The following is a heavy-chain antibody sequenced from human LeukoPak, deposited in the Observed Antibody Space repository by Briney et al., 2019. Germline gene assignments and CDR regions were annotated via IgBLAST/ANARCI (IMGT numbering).Heavy chain of an antibody. CDR2: ISSSSTI. V-gene: IGHV3-48*02. J-gene: IGHJ4*02. D-gene: IGHD4-23*01. CDR3: ARDSARFYGGNSG. CDR1: GFTFSSYS. Sequence: GGSLRLSCAASGFTFSSYSMNWVRQAPGKGLEWVSYISSSSTIYYADSVKGRFTISRDNAKNSLYLQMNSLRDEDTAVYYCARDSARFYGGNSGWGQGTLVTVSS.